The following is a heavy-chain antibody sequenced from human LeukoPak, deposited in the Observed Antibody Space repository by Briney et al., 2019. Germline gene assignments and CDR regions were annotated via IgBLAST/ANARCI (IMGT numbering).Heavy chain of an antibody. D-gene: IGHD4-11*01. CDR1: GFTFSSYG. J-gene: IGHJ6*03. CDR3: ARAMTTVTTGSSSGRYYYCYYYMDV. Sequence: GGSLRLSCAASGFTFSSYGMHWVRQAPGKGLEWVAVIWYDGSNKYYADSVKGRFTISRDNSKNTLYLQMNSLRAEDTAVYYCARAMTTVTTGSSSGRYYYCYYYMDVWGKGTTVTVSS. CDR2: IWYDGSNK. V-gene: IGHV3-33*01.